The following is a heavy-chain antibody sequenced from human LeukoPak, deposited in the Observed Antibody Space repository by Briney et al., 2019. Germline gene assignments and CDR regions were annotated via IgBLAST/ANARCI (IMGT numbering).Heavy chain of an antibody. D-gene: IGHD6-13*01. J-gene: IGHJ4*02. CDR3: ARGGGSSSWYVNY. CDR1: GYTFTAYY. V-gene: IGHV1-2*02. CDR2: IIPNSGGT. Sequence: ASVKVSCKASGYTFTAYYMHWVRQAPGQGLEWMGWIIPNSGGTNYAQKFQGRVTMSRDTSISTAYMELSRLRSDDTAVYYCARGGGSSSWYVNYWGQGTLVTVSS.